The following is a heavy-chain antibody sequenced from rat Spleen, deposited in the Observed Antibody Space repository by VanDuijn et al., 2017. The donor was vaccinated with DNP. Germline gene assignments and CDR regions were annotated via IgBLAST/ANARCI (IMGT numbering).Heavy chain of an antibody. J-gene: IGHJ2*01. Sequence: EVQLVESGGGLVQPGRSLRLSCVASGFTFSDYYMAWVRQAPTKGLEWVAYISYDGGSTSYGDSVKVRFTISRDNAKSTLYLQMNSLRSEDMATYFCVRPHHYAGSYPRYWGQGVMVTVSS. V-gene: IGHV5-22*01. CDR3: VRPHHYAGSYPRY. D-gene: IGHD1-12*02. CDR2: ISYDGGST. CDR1: GFTFSDYY.